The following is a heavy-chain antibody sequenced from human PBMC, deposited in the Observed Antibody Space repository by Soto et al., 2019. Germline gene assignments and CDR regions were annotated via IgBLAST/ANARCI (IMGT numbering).Heavy chain of an antibody. V-gene: IGHV3-30-3*01. CDR3: ARGSYDSSGYCLDS. CDR1: GFTFSSYA. Sequence: QVQLVESGGGVVQPWRSLRLSCAASGFTFSSYAMHWVRQAPGKGLEWVAVISYDGSNKYYADSVKGRFTISRDNSKNTLYLQMNSLRAEDTAVYYCARGSYDSSGYCLDSWGQGTLVTVSS. D-gene: IGHD3-22*01. CDR2: ISYDGSNK. J-gene: IGHJ4*02.